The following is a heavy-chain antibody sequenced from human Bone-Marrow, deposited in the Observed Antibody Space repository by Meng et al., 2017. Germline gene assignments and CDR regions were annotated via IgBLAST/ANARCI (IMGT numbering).Heavy chain of an antibody. CDR3: AKSSGDGYNLYYFDY. CDR1: GFTVSSNY. CDR2: IYSGGST. D-gene: IGHD5-24*01. V-gene: IGHV3-53*05. J-gene: IGHJ4*02. Sequence: GESLKISCAASGFTVSSNYMSWVRQAPGKGLEWASVIYSGGSTYYADSVKGRFTISRDNAKNSLYLQMNSLRAEDTALYYCAKSSGDGYNLYYFDYWGQGTLVTVSS.